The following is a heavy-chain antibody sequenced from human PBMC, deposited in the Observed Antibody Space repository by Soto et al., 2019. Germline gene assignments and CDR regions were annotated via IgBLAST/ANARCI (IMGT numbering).Heavy chain of an antibody. CDR2: INSEGSSR. J-gene: IGHJ4*02. V-gene: IGHV3-74*01. Sequence: EVQLVESGGGSVQPGGSLRLHCAASGFTFSSHWMYWVRQAPGKGLFWVSSINSEGSSRRYADSVNGRFTVSRDNAKNTLNLQMNSLRAEDTAVYYCAREATYSSGRGMDVWGQGTLVTVSS. D-gene: IGHD3-22*01. CDR1: GFTFSSHW. CDR3: AREATYSSGRGMDV.